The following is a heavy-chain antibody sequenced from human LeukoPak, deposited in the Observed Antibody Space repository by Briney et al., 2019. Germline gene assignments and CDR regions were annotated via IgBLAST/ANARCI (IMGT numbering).Heavy chain of an antibody. J-gene: IGHJ4*02. CDR3: TRMYYYDSSGSTGYFDY. D-gene: IGHD3-22*01. CDR2: INHSGST. V-gene: IGHV4-34*01. Sequence: SETLSLTCAVYGGSFSGYYWSWIRQPPGKGLEWIGEINHSGSTNYNPSLKSRVTISVDTSKNQFSLKLSSVTAADTAVYYCTRMYYYDSSGSTGYFDYWGQGTLVTVSS. CDR1: GGSFSGYY.